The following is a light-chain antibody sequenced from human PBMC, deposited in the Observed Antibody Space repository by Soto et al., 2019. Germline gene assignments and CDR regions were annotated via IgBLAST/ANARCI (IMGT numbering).Light chain of an antibody. CDR1: SSDVGGYNY. Sequence: QSVLTQSASVSGSPGQSITISCTGTSSDVGGYNYVSWYQQHPGKAPKLIIYYVSNRPSGVSTRFSGSKSGNTASLTISGLQAEDEADYSCSSYTSTNSWVFGGGTQLTVL. CDR3: SSYTSTNSWV. V-gene: IGLV2-14*01. J-gene: IGLJ3*02. CDR2: YVS.